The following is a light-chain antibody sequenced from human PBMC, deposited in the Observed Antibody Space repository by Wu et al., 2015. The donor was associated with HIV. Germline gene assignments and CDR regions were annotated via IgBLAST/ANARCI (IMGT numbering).Light chain of an antibody. CDR2: AAT. Sequence: EIVLRQSPGTLSMSPGERVILSCRASQNVGSRSLAWYQQKPGQAPRLLISAATSRATGIPDRFSGFGAGTDFSLIISRLEPEDFGVYYCQQHGSSPITFGQGTRLEIK. CDR3: QQHGSSPIT. V-gene: IGKV3-20*01. CDR1: QNVGSRS. J-gene: IGKJ5*01.